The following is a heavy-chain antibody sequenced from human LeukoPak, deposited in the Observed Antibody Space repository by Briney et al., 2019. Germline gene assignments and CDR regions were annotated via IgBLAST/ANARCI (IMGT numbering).Heavy chain of an antibody. V-gene: IGHV4-39*07. CDR1: GGSISSSSYF. D-gene: IGHD6-13*01. Sequence: SETLSLTCTVSGGSISSSSYFWGWIRQPPGKGLEWIGEINHSGSTNYNPSLKSRVIISVDTSKNQFSLKLSSVTAADTAVYYCASSIAAEGRGGNYYYYMDVWGKGTTVTISS. CDR2: INHSGST. CDR3: ASSIAAEGRGGNYYYYMDV. J-gene: IGHJ6*03.